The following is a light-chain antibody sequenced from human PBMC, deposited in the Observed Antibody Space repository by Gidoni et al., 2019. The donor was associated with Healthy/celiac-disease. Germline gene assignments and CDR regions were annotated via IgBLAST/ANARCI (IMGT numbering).Light chain of an antibody. J-gene: IGKJ3*01. V-gene: IGKV1-39*01. CDR2: AAS. CDR3: QQSDSTPFT. CDR1: QIISSY. Sequence: DLQMTQSPSSLSASLGDKVTITCRASQIISSYLNWYQQKPGKAPKLLIYAASSLQSGVPSRFSGSGSGTDFTLTISSLQPEDFATYYCQQSDSTPFTFGPGTKVDIK.